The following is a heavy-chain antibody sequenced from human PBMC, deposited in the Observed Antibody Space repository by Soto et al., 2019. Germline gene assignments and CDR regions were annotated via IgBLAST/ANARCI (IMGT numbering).Heavy chain of an antibody. CDR3: ARVSGSYYDYYYGMDV. V-gene: IGHV3-30-3*01. Sequence: GGSLRLSCAASGFTFSSYAMHWVRQAPGKGPEWVAVISYDGSNKYYADSVKGRFTISRDNSKNTLYLQMNSLRAEDTAVYYCARVSGSYYDYYYGMDVWGQGTTVTVSS. D-gene: IGHD1-26*01. J-gene: IGHJ6*02. CDR2: ISYDGSNK. CDR1: GFTFSSYA.